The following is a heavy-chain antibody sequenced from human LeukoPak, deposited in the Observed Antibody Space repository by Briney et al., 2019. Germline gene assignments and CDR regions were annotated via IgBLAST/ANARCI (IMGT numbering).Heavy chain of an antibody. CDR3: ARDSESGWSDY. V-gene: IGHV3-48*03. Sequence: GGSLRLSCAASGFTFSSYEMNWVRQAPGKGLAWVSYISSSGSTIYYADSVKGRFTISRDNAKNSLYLQMNSLRAEDTAVYYCARDSESGWSDYWGQGTLVTVSS. D-gene: IGHD6-19*01. CDR2: ISSSGSTI. CDR1: GFTFSSYE. J-gene: IGHJ4*02.